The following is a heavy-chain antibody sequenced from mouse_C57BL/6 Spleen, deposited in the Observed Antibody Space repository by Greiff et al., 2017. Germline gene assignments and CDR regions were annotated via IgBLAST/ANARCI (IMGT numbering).Heavy chain of an antibody. Sequence: EVKLLESGPGLVKPSQSLSLTCSVTGYSITSGYYWNWIRQFPGNKLEWMGYISYDGSNNYNPSLKNRISITRDTSKNQFFLKLNSVTTEDTATYYCARDLDDGYYGYWGQGTTLTVSS. CDR3: ARDLDDGYYGY. CDR2: ISYDGSN. V-gene: IGHV3-6*01. CDR1: GYSITSGYY. J-gene: IGHJ2*01. D-gene: IGHD2-3*01.